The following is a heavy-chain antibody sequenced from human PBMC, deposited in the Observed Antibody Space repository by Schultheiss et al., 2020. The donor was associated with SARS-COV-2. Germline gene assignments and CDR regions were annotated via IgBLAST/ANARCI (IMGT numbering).Heavy chain of an antibody. V-gene: IGHV4-31*03. D-gene: IGHD3-10*01. Sequence: SETLSLTCTVSGGSISSSSYYWSWIRQHPGKGLEWIGYIYYSGSTYYNPSLKSRVTISVDTSKNQFSLKLSSVTAADTAVYYCARFGPFDYWGQGTLVTVSS. J-gene: IGHJ4*02. CDR2: IYYSGST. CDR1: GGSISSSSYY. CDR3: ARFGPFDY.